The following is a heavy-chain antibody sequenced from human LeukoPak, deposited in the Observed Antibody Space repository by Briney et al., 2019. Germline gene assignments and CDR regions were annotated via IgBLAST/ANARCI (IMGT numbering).Heavy chain of an antibody. CDR2: ISYDGSNK. CDR1: GFTFSSYG. D-gene: IGHD6-19*01. CDR3: AKDGRYSSGWDLDY. V-gene: IGHV3-30*18. Sequence: GRSLRLSCAASGFTFSSYGMHWVRQAPGKGLEWVAVISYDGSNKYYADSVKGRLTISRDNSKNTLYLQMNSLRAEDTAVYYCAKDGRYSSGWDLDYWGQGTLVTVSS. J-gene: IGHJ4*02.